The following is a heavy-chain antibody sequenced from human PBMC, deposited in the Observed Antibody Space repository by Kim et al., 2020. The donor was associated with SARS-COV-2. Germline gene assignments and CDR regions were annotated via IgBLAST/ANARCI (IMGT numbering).Heavy chain of an antibody. V-gene: IGHV4-34*01. CDR1: GGSFSGYY. CDR2: INHSGST. J-gene: IGHJ3*02. Sequence: SETMSLTCAVYGGSFSGYYWSWIRQPPGKGLEWIGEINHSGSTNYNPSLKSRVTISVDTSKNQFSLKLSSVTAADTAVYYCAREEVDIVATGAFDIWGQGTMVTVSS. CDR3: AREEVDIVATGAFDI. D-gene: IGHD5-12*01.